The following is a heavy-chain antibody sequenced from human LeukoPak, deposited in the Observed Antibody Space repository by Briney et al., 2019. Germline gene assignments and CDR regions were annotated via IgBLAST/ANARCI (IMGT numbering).Heavy chain of an antibody. CDR1: GFTFSSYE. CDR2: ISSSGSTI. J-gene: IGHJ4*02. Sequence: GGSLRLSCAASGFTFSSYEMNWVRQAPGKGLEWVSYISSSGSTIYYADSVKGRFTISRDNAKNSLYLQMNSLRAEDTAVYYCARDFRGLGYVWGSYRTYYFDYWGQGTLVTVSS. D-gene: IGHD3-16*02. CDR3: ARDFRGLGYVWGSYRTYYFDY. V-gene: IGHV3-48*03.